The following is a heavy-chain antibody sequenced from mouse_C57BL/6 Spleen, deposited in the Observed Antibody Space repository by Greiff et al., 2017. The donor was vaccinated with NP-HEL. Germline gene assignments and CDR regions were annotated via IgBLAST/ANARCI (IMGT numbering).Heavy chain of an antibody. CDR1: GYTFTDYY. Sequence: VQLQQSGPELVKPGASVKISCKASGYTFTDYYMNWVKQSHGKSLEWIGDINPNNGGTSYNQKFKGKATLTVDKSSSTAYMELRSLTSEDSAVYYCARDYYGSSYGRVWFAYWGQGTLVTVSA. J-gene: IGHJ3*01. V-gene: IGHV1-26*01. CDR2: INPNNGGT. CDR3: ARDYYGSSYGRVWFAY. D-gene: IGHD1-1*01.